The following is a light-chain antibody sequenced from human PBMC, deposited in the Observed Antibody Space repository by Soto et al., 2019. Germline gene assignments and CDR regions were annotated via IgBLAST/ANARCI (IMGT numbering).Light chain of an antibody. CDR1: QSVSATY. J-gene: IGKJ1*01. CDR2: GAA. Sequence: EIVLTQSPGTLSLSPGERATLSCRASQSVSATYLTWYQQKPGQAPRLLLYGAASRATGIPDRFSGSGSGTDFTLTISRLEPEYFAVYYCQHNGSSPPWTFGQGTRVEIK. V-gene: IGKV3-20*01. CDR3: QHNGSSPPWT.